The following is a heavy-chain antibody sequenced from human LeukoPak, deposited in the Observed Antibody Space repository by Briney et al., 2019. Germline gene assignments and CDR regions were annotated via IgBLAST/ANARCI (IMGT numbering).Heavy chain of an antibody. V-gene: IGHV4-59*10. CDR2: IYTSGST. CDR3: ARHSVIVGATKWYFDL. D-gene: IGHD1-26*01. Sequence: PSETLSLTCAVYGGSFSGYYWSWIRQPAGKGLEWIGRIYTSGSTNYNPSLKSRVTMSVDTSKNQFSLKLSSVTAADTAVYYCARHSVIVGATKWYFDLWGRGTLVTVSS. CDR1: GGSFSGYY. J-gene: IGHJ2*01.